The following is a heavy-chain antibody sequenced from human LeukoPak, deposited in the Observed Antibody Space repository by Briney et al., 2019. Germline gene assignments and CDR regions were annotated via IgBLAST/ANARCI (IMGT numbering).Heavy chain of an antibody. CDR3: AKVLSSSGSGRTDAFDI. V-gene: IGHV3-23*01. Sequence: GGSLRLACEVSGFTFRDYATTWVRQAPGKGLEWVSATSASGRSRYYADSVEGRFAISRDNSKNTLYLQVNMLRDEDTAVYFCAKVLSSSGSGRTDAFDIWGQGTVVTVSS. J-gene: IGHJ3*02. CDR1: GFTFRDYA. D-gene: IGHD3-10*01. CDR2: TSASGRSR.